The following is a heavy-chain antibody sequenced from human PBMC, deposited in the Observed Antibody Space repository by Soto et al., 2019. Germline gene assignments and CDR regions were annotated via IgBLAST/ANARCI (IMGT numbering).Heavy chain of an antibody. V-gene: IGHV3-33*01. CDR2: IWYDGSNK. J-gene: IGHJ3*02. D-gene: IGHD5-12*01. CDR1: GFTFSSYG. CDR3: AREGHDELDIVATFRSAFDI. Sequence: GGSLRLSCAASGFTFSSYGMHWVRQAPGKGLEWVAVIWYDGSNKYYADSVKGRFTISRDNSKNTLYLQMNSLRAEDTAVYYCAREGHDELDIVATFRSAFDIWGQGTMVTVSS.